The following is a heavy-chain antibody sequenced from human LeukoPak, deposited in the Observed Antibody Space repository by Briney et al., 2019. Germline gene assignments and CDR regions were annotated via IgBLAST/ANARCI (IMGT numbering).Heavy chain of an antibody. Sequence: SETLSLTCTVSGGSISSYYWSWIRQPPGKGLEWIGYIYYSGSTNYNPSLKSRVTISVDTSKNQFSLKLSSVTAADTAVYYCASTSSGSPYYYYYYGMDVWGQGTTVTVSS. CDR1: GGSISSYY. CDR3: ASTSSGSPYYYYYYGMDV. J-gene: IGHJ6*02. D-gene: IGHD6-19*01. CDR2: IYYSGST. V-gene: IGHV4-59*01.